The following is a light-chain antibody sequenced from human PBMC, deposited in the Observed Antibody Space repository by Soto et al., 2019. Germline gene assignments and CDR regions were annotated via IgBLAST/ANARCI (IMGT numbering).Light chain of an antibody. CDR1: ESIRTW. CDR3: QQSYSTPIT. CDR2: DAS. J-gene: IGKJ5*01. V-gene: IGKV1-39*01. Sequence: DITMTQSPSTLSASLGDRVTIPCRASESIRTWLAWYQHKPGKAPKFLIYDASSLQSGVPSRFSGSGSGTDFTLTISSLQPEDFATYYCQQSYSTPITFGQGTRLEIK.